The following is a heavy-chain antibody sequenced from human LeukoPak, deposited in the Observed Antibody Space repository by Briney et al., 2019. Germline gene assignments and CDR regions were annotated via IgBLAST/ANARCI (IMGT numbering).Heavy chain of an antibody. CDR2: IYYSGST. J-gene: IGHJ4*02. CDR1: GGSISSYY. CDR3: ARVPLDSSGYYTHDY. Sequence: PSETLSLTCTVSGGSISSYYWSWIRQPPGKGLEWIGYIYYSGSTYYNPSLKSRVTISVDTSKNQFSLKLSSVTAADTAVYYCARVPLDSSGYYTHDYWGQGTLVTVSS. D-gene: IGHD3-22*01. V-gene: IGHV4-59*08.